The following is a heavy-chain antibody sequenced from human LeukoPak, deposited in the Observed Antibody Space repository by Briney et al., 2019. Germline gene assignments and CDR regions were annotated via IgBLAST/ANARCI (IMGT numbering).Heavy chain of an antibody. CDR3: ARDPPDY. CDR1: GFTFSSYE. Sequence: GGSLRLSCAASGFTFSSYEMNWVRQAPGKGLEWVSYILDSGTTTYYADSVKGRFTISRDNAKNSLYLQMNSLRAEDTGVYYCARDPPDYWGQGILVTVSS. CDR2: ILDSGTTT. V-gene: IGHV3-48*03. J-gene: IGHJ4*02.